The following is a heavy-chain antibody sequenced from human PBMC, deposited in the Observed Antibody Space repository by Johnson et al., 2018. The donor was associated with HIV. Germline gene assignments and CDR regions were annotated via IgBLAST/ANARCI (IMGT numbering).Heavy chain of an antibody. J-gene: IGHJ3*02. CDR3: TTDCVTMVQGDAFDI. CDR2: IWYDGSNK. CDR1: GFTFSSYG. D-gene: IGHD3-10*01. V-gene: IGHV3-33*01. Sequence: QVQLVESGGGVVQPGRSLRLSCAASGFTFSSYGMHWVRQAPGKGLEWVAVIWYDGSNKYYADSVKGRFSISRDNSKNTLYLQMNSLKTEDTAVYYCTTDCVTMVQGDAFDIWGQGTMFTVSS.